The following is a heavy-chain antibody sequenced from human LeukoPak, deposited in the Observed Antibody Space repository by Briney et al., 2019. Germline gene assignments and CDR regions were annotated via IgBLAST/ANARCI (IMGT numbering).Heavy chain of an antibody. CDR3: ARGIAVAGTGGFDY. J-gene: IGHJ4*02. Sequence: ASVKVSCKASGYTFTSYGISWVRQAPGQGLEWMGGIIPIFGTANYAQKFQGRVTITADESTSTAYMELSSLRSEDTAVYYCARGIAVAGTGGFDYWGQGTLVTVSS. CDR2: IIPIFGTA. V-gene: IGHV1-69*13. D-gene: IGHD6-19*01. CDR1: GYTFTSYG.